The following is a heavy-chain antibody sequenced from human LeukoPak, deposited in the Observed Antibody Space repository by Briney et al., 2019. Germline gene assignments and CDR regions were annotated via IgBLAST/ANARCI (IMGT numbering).Heavy chain of an antibody. D-gene: IGHD6-13*01. CDR3: ARIGYSTSWANFDY. CDR2: IRTDGGEK. V-gene: IGHV3-30*02. Sequence: GGSLRLSCAASGFTFRNYGMHWVRQAPGKGLEWVASIRTDGGEKYHADSVQGRFSISRDNSKNILYLQMDSLRAEDTALYYCARIGYSTSWANFDYWGQGTLVTVSS. J-gene: IGHJ4*02. CDR1: GFTFRNYG.